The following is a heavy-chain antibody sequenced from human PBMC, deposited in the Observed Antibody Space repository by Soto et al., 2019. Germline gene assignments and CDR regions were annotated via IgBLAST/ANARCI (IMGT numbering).Heavy chain of an antibody. D-gene: IGHD1-7*01. Sequence: SETLSLTCAVSGGSISSSNWWSWVRHPPGKGLEWIGEIYHSGSTNYNPSLKSRVTISVDKSKNQFSLKLSSVTAADTAVYYCARARYNRNYHWFDPWGQGTLVTVSS. V-gene: IGHV4-4*02. J-gene: IGHJ5*02. CDR3: ARARYNRNYHWFDP. CDR1: GGSISSSNW. CDR2: IYHSGST.